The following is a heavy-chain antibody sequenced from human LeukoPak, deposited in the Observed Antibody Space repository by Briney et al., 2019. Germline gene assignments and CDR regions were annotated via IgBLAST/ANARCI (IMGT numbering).Heavy chain of an antibody. V-gene: IGHV3-48*01. D-gene: IGHD5-12*01. CDR2: IRSSSET. CDR1: GFTFSQYS. Sequence: GRSLRLSCAASGFTFSQYSMNWVRQAPGKGLEWVSHIRSSSETFYADSVKGRFTISRDNARNSLYLQMNNLRGEDTAIYYCARDAGNSGYGCDLWGQGTLVTVSS. J-gene: IGHJ5*02. CDR3: ARDAGNSGYGCDL.